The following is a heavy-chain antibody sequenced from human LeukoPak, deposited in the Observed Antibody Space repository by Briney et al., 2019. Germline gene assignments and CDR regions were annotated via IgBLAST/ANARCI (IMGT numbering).Heavy chain of an antibody. J-gene: IGHJ6*03. Sequence: GGSLRLSCAASGFTFDDYAMHWVRQAPGKGLEWVSGISWNSGSIGYADSVKGRFTISRDNAKNSLYLQMNSLRAEDTALYYCAKDGEISSPRSDYYCYMDVWGKGTTVTVSS. V-gene: IGHV3-9*01. CDR1: GFTFDDYA. CDR3: AKDGEISSPRSDYYCYMDV. D-gene: IGHD3-3*02. CDR2: ISWNSGSI.